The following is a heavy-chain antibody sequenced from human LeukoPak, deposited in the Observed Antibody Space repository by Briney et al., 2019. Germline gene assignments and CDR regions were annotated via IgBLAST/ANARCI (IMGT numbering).Heavy chain of an antibody. CDR2: FYYSAST. D-gene: IGHD3-22*01. Sequence: SETLSLTRTVSGGPISSGDYYWSWIRQPPGKGLEWIVYFYYSASTYYNTSMKSRVTISVDTSKNQFSLKLSSVTAADTAVYYCARPYYYDSRIDPWGQGTLVTVSS. CDR3: ARPYYYDSRIDP. CDR1: GGPISSGDYY. J-gene: IGHJ5*02. V-gene: IGHV4-30-4*01.